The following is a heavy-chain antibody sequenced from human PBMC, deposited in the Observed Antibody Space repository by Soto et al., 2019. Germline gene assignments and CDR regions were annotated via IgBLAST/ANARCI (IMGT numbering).Heavy chain of an antibody. CDR2: IFYSGST. D-gene: IGHD2-15*01. V-gene: IGHV4-39*01. CDR1: GGSISSSSYY. J-gene: IGHJ6*02. Sequence: QLQLQESGPGLVKPSETLSLTCTVSGGSISSSSYYWGWIRQPPGKGLEWIGCIFYSGSTYYNPSLPARVTRAVDTSKTHFSLKRSSVTAADTAVYYCARHPTYCSAGSCYSDCPYYGMAVWGQGTTVTVSS. CDR3: ARHPTYCSAGSCYSDCPYYGMAV.